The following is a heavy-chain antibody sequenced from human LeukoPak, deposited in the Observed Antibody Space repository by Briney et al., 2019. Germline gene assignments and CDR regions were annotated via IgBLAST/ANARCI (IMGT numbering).Heavy chain of an antibody. Sequence: PSETLSLTCTVSGGSISSSSYYWGWIRQPPGKGLEWIGYIYYSGSTYCNPSLKSRVTISADTSKNQFSLKLSSVTAADTAVYYCAREVSRWPYYFDYWGQGTLVTVSS. J-gene: IGHJ4*02. V-gene: IGHV4-30-4*08. CDR2: IYYSGST. CDR1: GGSISSSSYY. D-gene: IGHD4-23*01. CDR3: AREVSRWPYYFDY.